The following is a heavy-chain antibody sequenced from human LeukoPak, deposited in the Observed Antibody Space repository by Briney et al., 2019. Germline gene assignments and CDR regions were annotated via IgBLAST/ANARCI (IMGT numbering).Heavy chain of an antibody. CDR2: ISGSGGST. V-gene: IGHV3-23*01. D-gene: IGHD6-13*01. CDR3: AKGIAAAGNWYFDL. CDR1: GFTFSTYS. Sequence: GGSLRLSCAASGFTFSTYSMNWVRQAPGKGLEWVSAISGSGGSTYYADSVKGRFTISRDNSKNTLHLQMNSLRAEDTAVYYCAKGIAAAGNWYFDLWGRGTLVTVSS. J-gene: IGHJ2*01.